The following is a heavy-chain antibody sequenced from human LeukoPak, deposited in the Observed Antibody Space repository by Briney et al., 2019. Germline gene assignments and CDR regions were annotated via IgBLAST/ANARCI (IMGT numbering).Heavy chain of an antibody. CDR1: GGSISSYY. D-gene: IGHD1-26*01. J-gene: IGHJ4*02. CDR2: IYYIATT. V-gene: IGHV4-59*01. CDR3: ARQPVGAALYFDY. Sequence: SETLSLTCTVSGGSISSYYWSWVRQPPGKGMEWIGYIYYIATTNYHPSLKSRVTISVDTSKNQFSLKLSSVTAADTAVYYCARQPVGAALYFDYWGQGTLVTVSS.